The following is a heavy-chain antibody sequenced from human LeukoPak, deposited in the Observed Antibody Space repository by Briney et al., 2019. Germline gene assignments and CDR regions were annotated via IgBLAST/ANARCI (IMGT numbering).Heavy chain of an antibody. CDR3: TTVGGTLLLWFGEYLFDY. J-gene: IGHJ4*02. D-gene: IGHD3-10*01. Sequence: KPGGSLRLSCAASGFTFSNAWMSWVRQAPGKGLEWVGRIKSKTDGGTTDYAAPVKGRFTISRDDSKNTLYLQMNSLKTEDTAVYYCTTVGGTLLLWFGEYLFDYWGQGTLVTVSS. CDR1: GFTFSNAW. V-gene: IGHV3-15*01. CDR2: IKSKTDGGTT.